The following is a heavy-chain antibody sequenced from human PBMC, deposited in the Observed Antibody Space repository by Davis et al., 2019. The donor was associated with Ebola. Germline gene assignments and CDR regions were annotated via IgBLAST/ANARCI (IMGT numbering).Heavy chain of an antibody. Sequence: SVKVSCKASGGTFSSYAISWVRQAPGQGLEWMGGIIPIFGTANYAQKFQGRVTITADKSTSTAYMELSSLRSEDTAVYYCARPPILWSPNNDAFDIWGQGTMVTVSS. CDR2: IIPIFGTA. CDR3: ARPPILWSPNNDAFDI. V-gene: IGHV1-69*06. CDR1: GGTFSSYA. D-gene: IGHD2-21*01. J-gene: IGHJ3*02.